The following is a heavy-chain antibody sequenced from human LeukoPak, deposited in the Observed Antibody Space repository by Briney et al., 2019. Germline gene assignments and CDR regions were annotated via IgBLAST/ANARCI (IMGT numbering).Heavy chain of an antibody. CDR3: ARLASRPFDY. Sequence: SETLPLTCAVYGGSFSGYYWSWIRQPPGKGLEWIGEINHSGSTNYNPSLKSRVTISVDTSKNQFSLKLSSVTAADTAVYYCARLASRPFDYWGQGTLVTVSS. CDR1: GGSFSGYY. V-gene: IGHV4-34*01. J-gene: IGHJ4*02. CDR2: INHSGST.